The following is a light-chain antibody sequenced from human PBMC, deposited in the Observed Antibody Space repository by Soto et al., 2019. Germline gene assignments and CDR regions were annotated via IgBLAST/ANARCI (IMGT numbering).Light chain of an antibody. CDR3: QQYNKELFT. CDR2: KAS. J-gene: IGKJ3*01. CDR1: QSISSW. Sequence: DIQMTQSPSTLSASVGDRVTITCRASQSISSWLAWYQQKPGKAPKLMIYKASSLERGVPSRFSGSGSGTEFTLTISSLQPDDFATYFCQQYNKELFTFGPGTKVDIK. V-gene: IGKV1-5*03.